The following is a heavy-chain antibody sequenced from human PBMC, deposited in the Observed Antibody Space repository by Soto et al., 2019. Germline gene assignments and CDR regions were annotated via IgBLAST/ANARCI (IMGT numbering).Heavy chain of an antibody. CDR2: ISAYNGNT. CDR3: ARVPLVGGVLVPAASGFDY. V-gene: IGHV1-18*01. Sequence: SSVKVSCKASGYTFTSYVISWVRHAPGQGLEWMGWISAYNGNTNYAQKLQGRVTMTTDTSTSTAYMELRSLRSDDTAVYYCARVPLVGGVLVPAASGFDYWGQGTLVTLSS. J-gene: IGHJ4*02. D-gene: IGHD2-2*01. CDR1: GYTFTSYV.